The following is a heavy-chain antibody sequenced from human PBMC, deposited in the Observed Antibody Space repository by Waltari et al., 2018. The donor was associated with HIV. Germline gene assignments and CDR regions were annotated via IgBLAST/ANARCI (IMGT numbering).Heavy chain of an antibody. J-gene: IGHJ4*02. D-gene: IGHD1-26*01. V-gene: IGHV4-61*01. CDR3: ARDVGVGADL. CDR1: GGSVSSGSYY. CDR2: MSYKGVT. Sequence: QVQLQESGPRLVKPSETLSLTCSVSGGSVSSGSYYWSWIRQTPGKGLEWIGYMSYKGVTHYTASLRSRVTISVDTSKNQFSLKLTSVTAGDSALYYCARDVGVGADLWGQGLLVTVSS.